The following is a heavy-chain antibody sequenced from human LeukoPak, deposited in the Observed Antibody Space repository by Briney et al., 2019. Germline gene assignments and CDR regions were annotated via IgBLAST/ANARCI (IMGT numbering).Heavy chain of an antibody. V-gene: IGHV3-64*04. Sequence: GGSLRLSCSASGFTFSSYAMHCVRQAPGKGLEYVSAISSNGGSTYYADSVKGRFTISRDNSKNTLYLQMNSLRAEDTAVYYCARDGTPYSSYSLPGYWGQGTLVTVSS. CDR2: ISSNGGST. CDR3: ARDGTPYSSYSLPGY. CDR1: GFTFSSYA. J-gene: IGHJ4*02. D-gene: IGHD6-6*01.